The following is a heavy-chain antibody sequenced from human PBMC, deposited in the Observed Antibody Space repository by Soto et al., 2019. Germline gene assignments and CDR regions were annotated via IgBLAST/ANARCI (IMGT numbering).Heavy chain of an antibody. CDR3: ARVYYYDSSGYQDY. CDR1: GGSISSGGYY. Sequence: PSETLSLTCTVSGGSISSGGYYWSWIRQHPGKGLEWIGYIYYSGSTYYNPFLKSRVTISVDTSKNQFSLKLSSVTAADTAVYYCARVYYYDSSGYQDYWGQGTLVTVSS. J-gene: IGHJ4*02. V-gene: IGHV4-31*03. CDR2: IYYSGST. D-gene: IGHD3-22*01.